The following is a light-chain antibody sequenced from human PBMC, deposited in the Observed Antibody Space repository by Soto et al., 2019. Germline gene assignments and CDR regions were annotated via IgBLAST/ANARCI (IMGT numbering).Light chain of an antibody. CDR1: QGISSH. CDR2: LVS. V-gene: IGKV1-9*01. J-gene: IGKJ4*01. CDR3: QQINTYPLT. Sequence: DIQLTKSPSFLSASVGDRVTITCRASQGISSHLAWYQQKPGKAPKLLIYLVSTLQSGVPSRFSGSGSGTEFTLTISTLQPEDFATYYCQQINTYPLTFGGGTKVEIK.